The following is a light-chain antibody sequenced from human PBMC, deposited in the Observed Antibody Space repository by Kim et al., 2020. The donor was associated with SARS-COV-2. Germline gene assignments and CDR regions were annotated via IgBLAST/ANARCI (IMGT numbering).Light chain of an antibody. Sequence: LSPGERATHSCRASQSVNSNYLTWYQQRPAQAPRLLIYGASTRATGIPDRFSGSGHGTDFTLTISRLEPEDFAVYYCQQYGSPPLTFGGGTKLEI. V-gene: IGKV3-20*01. CDR2: GAS. J-gene: IGKJ4*01. CDR1: QSVNSNY. CDR3: QQYGSPPLT.